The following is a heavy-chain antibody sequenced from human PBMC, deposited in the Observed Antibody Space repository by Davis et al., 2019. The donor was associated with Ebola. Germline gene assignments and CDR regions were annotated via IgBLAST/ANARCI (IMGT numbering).Heavy chain of an antibody. V-gene: IGHV3-23*01. CDR2: VSGSGANT. J-gene: IGHJ5*02. D-gene: IGHD2-2*01. Sequence: PGGSLRLSCAASGFTFSNYAMSWVRQAPGKGLEWVSSVSGSGANTYDSDSVKGRFTVSRENSNNMLYLQMHRLRAEDTAKYYCAKGLYCSSYTCHEGGWFGPWGQGALVTVSS. CDR3: AKGLYCSSYTCHEGGWFGP. CDR1: GFTFSNYA.